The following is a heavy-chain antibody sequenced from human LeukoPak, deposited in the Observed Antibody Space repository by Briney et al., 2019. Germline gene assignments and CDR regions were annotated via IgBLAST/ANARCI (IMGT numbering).Heavy chain of an antibody. V-gene: IGHV3-9*01. Sequence: GGSLRLSCAASGFTFDDYAMHWVRQAPWKGLEWVSGISWNSGSIGYADSVKGRFTISRDNAKNSLYLQMNSLRAEDTALYYCAKGPYDSSGYLPFDYWGQGTLVTVSS. J-gene: IGHJ4*02. CDR2: ISWNSGSI. D-gene: IGHD3-22*01. CDR3: AKGPYDSSGYLPFDY. CDR1: GFTFDDYA.